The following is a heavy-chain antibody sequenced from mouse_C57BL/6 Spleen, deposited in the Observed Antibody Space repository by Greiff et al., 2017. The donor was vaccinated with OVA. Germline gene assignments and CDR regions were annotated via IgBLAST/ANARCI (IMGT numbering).Heavy chain of an antibody. V-gene: IGHV1-76*01. CDR2: IYPGSGNT. CDR1: GYTFTDYY. CDR3: ARITTVVEEYYCDY. J-gene: IGHJ2*01. D-gene: IGHD1-1*01. Sequence: QVQLKESGAELVRPGASVKLSCKASGYTFTDYYINWVKQRPGQGLEWIARIYPGSGNTYYNEKFKGKATLTAEKSSSTAYMQLSSLTSEDSAVYFCARITTVVEEYYCDYWGQGTTLTVSS.